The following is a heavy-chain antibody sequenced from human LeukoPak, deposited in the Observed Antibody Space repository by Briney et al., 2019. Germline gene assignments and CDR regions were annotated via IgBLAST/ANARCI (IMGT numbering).Heavy chain of an antibody. CDR3: ASGGYSSGWYVVNYFDY. CDR1: GFTFSSYW. J-gene: IGHJ4*02. CDR2: IKQDGSEK. Sequence: GGSLRLSCADSGFTFSSYWMSWVRQAPGKGLEWVANIKQDGSEKYYVDSVKGRFTISRDNAKNSLYLQMNSLRAEDTAVYYCASGGYSSGWYVVNYFDYWGQGTLVTVSS. D-gene: IGHD6-19*01. V-gene: IGHV3-7*01.